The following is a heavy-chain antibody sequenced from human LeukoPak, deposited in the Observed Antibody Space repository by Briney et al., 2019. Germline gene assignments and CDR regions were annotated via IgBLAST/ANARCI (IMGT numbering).Heavy chain of an antibody. CDR1: GFNLNSYA. Sequence: GGSLRLPCAVSGFNLNSYAMHWVRQAPGRGLEWVAVIRHDEANSFYADSVQGRFTISRDTSKKLLYLQMNSLRVKDTAVYYCAKEYTPSSPLGELDSWGQGTLVTVSS. CDR3: AKEYTPSSPLGELDS. J-gene: IGHJ4*02. V-gene: IGHV3-30*02. D-gene: IGHD6-6*01. CDR2: IRHDEANS.